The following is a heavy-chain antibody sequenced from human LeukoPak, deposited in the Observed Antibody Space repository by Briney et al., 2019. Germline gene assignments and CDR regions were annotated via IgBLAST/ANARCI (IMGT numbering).Heavy chain of an antibody. Sequence: ASVKVSCKASGYTFTGYYMHWVRQAPGQGLEWMGWINPNSGGTNYAQKFQGRVTMTRDTSISTAYMELSRLRSDDTAVYYCARGNTAPRNYYGSGALGYWGQGTLVTVSS. D-gene: IGHD3-10*01. CDR1: GYTFTGYY. CDR2: INPNSGGT. CDR3: ARGNTAPRNYYGSGALGY. J-gene: IGHJ4*02. V-gene: IGHV1-2*02.